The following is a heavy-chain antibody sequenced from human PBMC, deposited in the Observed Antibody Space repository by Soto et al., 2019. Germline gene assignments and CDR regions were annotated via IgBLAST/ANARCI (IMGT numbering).Heavy chain of an antibody. D-gene: IGHD6-6*01. CDR2: INPSGGST. Sequence: GASVKVSCKASGYTFTSYYMHWVRQAPGQGLEWMGIINPSGGSTSYAQKFQDRVTMTRDTSTSTVYMELSSLRSEDTAVYYCARDIAARPILSYYYYGMDVWGQGTTVTVSS. CDR1: GYTFTSYY. CDR3: ARDIAARPILSYYYYGMDV. V-gene: IGHV1-46*01. J-gene: IGHJ6*02.